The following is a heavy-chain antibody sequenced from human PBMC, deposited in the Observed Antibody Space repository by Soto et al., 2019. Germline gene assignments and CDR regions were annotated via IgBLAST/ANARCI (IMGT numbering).Heavy chain of an antibody. Sequence: GASVKVSCKTSGYPFDIFGINWVRQAPGQGLEWMGWVSAYNGNTHYAQRFQGRVFMSTDTSTSTAYMELRTLRSDDTGVYYCARDTHEFWNSYFLDPWGQGTLVTVYS. V-gene: IGHV1-18*01. D-gene: IGHD3-3*01. CDR3: ARDTHEFWNSYFLDP. J-gene: IGHJ5*02. CDR1: GYPFDIFG. CDR2: VSAYNGNT.